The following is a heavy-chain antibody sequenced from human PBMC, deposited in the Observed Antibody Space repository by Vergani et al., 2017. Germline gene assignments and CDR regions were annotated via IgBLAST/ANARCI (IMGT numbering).Heavy chain of an antibody. J-gene: IGHJ4*02. D-gene: IGHD2-15*01. Sequence: QVQLQESGPGLVKPSQTLSLTCTVSGGSISSGSYYWSWIRQPAGKGLEWIGRIYTSGSTNYNPSLKSRVTISVDTSKNQFSLKLSSVTAADTAVYYCARDEDGGGSWYYFDYGGQGTLVTVSS. CDR1: GGSISSGSYY. V-gene: IGHV4-61*02. CDR3: ARDEDGGGSWYYFDY. CDR2: IYTSGST.